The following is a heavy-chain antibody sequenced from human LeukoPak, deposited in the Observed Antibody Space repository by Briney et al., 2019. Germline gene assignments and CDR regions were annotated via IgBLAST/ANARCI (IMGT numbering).Heavy chain of an antibody. Sequence: SETLSPTCAVYGGSFSGYYWSWIRQPPGKGLEWIGEINHSGSTNYNPSLKSRVTISVDTSKNQFSLKLNSVNAADKAVYFCAKVSTYYDFWGCYYTSYYHGMDVWGQGTKVTVSS. V-gene: IGHV4-34*01. J-gene: IGHJ6*02. CDR3: AKVSTYYDFWGCYYTSYYHGMDV. D-gene: IGHD3-3*01. CDR1: GGSFSGYY. CDR2: INHSGST.